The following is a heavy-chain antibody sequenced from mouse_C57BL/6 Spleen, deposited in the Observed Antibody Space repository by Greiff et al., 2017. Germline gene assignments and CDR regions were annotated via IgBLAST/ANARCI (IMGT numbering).Heavy chain of an antibody. V-gene: IGHV1-69*01. CDR2: IDPSDSYT. CDR1: GYTFTSYW. Sequence: VQLQQSGAELVMPGASVKLSCKASGYTFTSYWMHWVKQRPGQGLEWIGEIDPSDSYTNYNQKFKGKSTLTVDKSSSTAYMQLSSLTSEDSAVYYCARRDSWFAYWGQGTLVTVSA. CDR3: ARRDSWFAY. J-gene: IGHJ3*01.